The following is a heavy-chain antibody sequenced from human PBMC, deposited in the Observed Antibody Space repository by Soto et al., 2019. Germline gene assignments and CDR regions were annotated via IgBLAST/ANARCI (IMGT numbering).Heavy chain of an antibody. CDR2: IWYDGSNK. J-gene: IGHJ5*02. V-gene: IGHV3-33*01. CDR1: GFTFSSYG. Sequence: QVQLVESGGGVVQPGRSLRLSCAASGFTFSSYGMHWVRQAPGKGLEWVAVIWYDGSNKYYADSVKGRFTISRDNSKNTLDLRMNSLRAEDTAVYYCARDLGGWFGEMGWFDPWGQGTLVTVSS. CDR3: ARDLGGWFGEMGWFDP. D-gene: IGHD3-10*01.